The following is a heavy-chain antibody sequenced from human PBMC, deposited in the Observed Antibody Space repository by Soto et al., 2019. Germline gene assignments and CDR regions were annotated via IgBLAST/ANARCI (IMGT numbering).Heavy chain of an antibody. CDR1: GGSINNHY. D-gene: IGHD2-2*01. V-gene: IGHV4-59*11. Sequence: SATLSLTSTVSGGSINNHYWSWIRQPPEKGLEWIGYIYYTGSTNYNPSLKSRVTMPVDTSKNQFSLNLTSLTAADTAVYYCARGGPSSKYFVFWVRGTLVTVSS. CDR2: IYYTGST. J-gene: IGHJ4*02. CDR3: ARGGPSSKYFVF.